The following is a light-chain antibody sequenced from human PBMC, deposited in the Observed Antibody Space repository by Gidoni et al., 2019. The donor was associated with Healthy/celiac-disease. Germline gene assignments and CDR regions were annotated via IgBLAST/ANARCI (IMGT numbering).Light chain of an antibody. CDR3: QQYYSTPPYT. V-gene: IGKV4-1*01. CDR1: QSVLYSSNNKNY. CDR2: WAS. J-gene: IGKJ2*01. Sequence: DIVMSQSPDSLAVSLGERATINCKSRQSVLYSSNNKNYLAWYQQKPGPPPKLLIYWASTRESGVPDRFSGSGSATDFTLTISSLQAEDVAVYYCQQYYSTPPYTFGQGTKLEIK.